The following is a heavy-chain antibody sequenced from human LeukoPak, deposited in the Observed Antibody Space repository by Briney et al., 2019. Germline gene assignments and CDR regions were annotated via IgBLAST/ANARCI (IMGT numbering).Heavy chain of an antibody. V-gene: IGHV3-23*01. CDR1: GFTFSSYA. J-gene: IGHJ6*03. Sequence: GGSLRLSCAASGFTFSSYAMNWVRQAPGKGLEWVSGISGSGGGTYYADSVKGRFTISRDNSKNTLYLQTNSLRAEDTAVYYCAKASGYSYGYYMDVWGKGTTVTVSS. D-gene: IGHD5-18*01. CDR2: ISGSGGGT. CDR3: AKASGYSYGYYMDV.